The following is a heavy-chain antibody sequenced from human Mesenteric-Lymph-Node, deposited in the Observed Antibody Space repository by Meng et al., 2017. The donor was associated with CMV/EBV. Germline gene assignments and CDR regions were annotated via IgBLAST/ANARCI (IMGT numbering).Heavy chain of an antibody. CDR3: AKRGGGFYFDY. V-gene: IGHV3-23*01. Sequence: GESLKISCAASGFSFRSYAMSWVRQAPGKGLEWVSGISGSGGSTDYADSVKGRFTISRNNSKNTLHLQMNSLRAEDTAIYYCAKRGGGFYFDYWGQGTLVTVSS. D-gene: IGHD2-15*01. CDR1: GFSFRSYA. CDR2: ISGSGGST. J-gene: IGHJ4*02.